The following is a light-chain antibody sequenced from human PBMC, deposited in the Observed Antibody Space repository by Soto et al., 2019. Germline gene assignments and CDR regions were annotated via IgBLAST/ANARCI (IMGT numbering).Light chain of an antibody. CDR2: GVS. Sequence: EIVLTQSPVALSLSPGERATLSCRASQSVSSTLLTWYQQKPGQAPRRLIYGVSSRATGIPDRFSGSGSGTDFTLTISRLEPEDFAVYFCQHYGDSSWTFGQGTRVEIK. V-gene: IGKV3-20*01. J-gene: IGKJ1*01. CDR1: QSVSSTL. CDR3: QHYGDSSWT.